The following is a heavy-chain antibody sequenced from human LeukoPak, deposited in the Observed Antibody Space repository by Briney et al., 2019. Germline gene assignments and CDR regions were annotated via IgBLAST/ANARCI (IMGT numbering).Heavy chain of an antibody. CDR1: GCSISSGGYY. J-gene: IGHJ4*02. V-gene: IGHV4-31*03. CDR2: IYYSGST. Sequence: SQTLSLTCTVSGCSISSGGYYWSWIRQHPGKGRERIGYIYYSGSTYNNPSVKSRVTISVDTSKNQFSLKLSSVTAADTAVYYCARYRGYDFWSGYHAYYFDYWGQGTLVTVSS. CDR3: ARYRGYDFWSGYHAYYFDY. D-gene: IGHD3-3*01.